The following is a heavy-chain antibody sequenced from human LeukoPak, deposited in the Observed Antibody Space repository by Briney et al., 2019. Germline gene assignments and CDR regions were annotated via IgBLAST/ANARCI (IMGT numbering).Heavy chain of an antibody. CDR1: GFTFSNYY. CDR3: ARVPVPVNYYYGMDV. CDR2: INSDGSST. V-gene: IGHV3-74*01. J-gene: IGHJ6*02. D-gene: IGHD3-22*01. Sequence: GGSLRLSCAASGFTFSNYYMHWVRQAPGKGLVWVSRINSDGSSTSYADSVKGRFTISRDNAKNTLYLQMNSLRAEDTAVHYCARVPVPVNYYYGMDVWGQGTTVTVSS.